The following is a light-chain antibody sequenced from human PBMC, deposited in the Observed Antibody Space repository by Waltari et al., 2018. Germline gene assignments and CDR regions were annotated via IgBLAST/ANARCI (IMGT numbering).Light chain of an antibody. CDR1: SGLNVANYR. Sequence: QAVLTQPSSLSASPGASASLTCTLRSGLNVANYRIHWYQQKPGSPPQYLLRYKSESDKQQGSGVPSRFSGSKDASANSGILLISGLQSEDEADYYCMIWHSSTWVFGGGTKLTVL. CDR2: YKSESDK. V-gene: IGLV5-45*02. J-gene: IGLJ3*02. CDR3: MIWHSSTWV.